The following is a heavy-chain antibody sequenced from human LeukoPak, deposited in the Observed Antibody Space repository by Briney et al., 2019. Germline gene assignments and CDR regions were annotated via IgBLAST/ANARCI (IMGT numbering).Heavy chain of an antibody. J-gene: IGHJ5*02. CDR1: GGTFSSYA. Sequence: SVKASCKASGGTFSSYAISWVRQAPGQGLEWMGRIIPILGIANYAQKFQGRVTITADKSTSTAYMELSSLRSEDTAVYYCARDGEYQPTWFDPWGQGTLVTVSS. V-gene: IGHV1-69*04. CDR3: ARDGEYQPTWFDP. D-gene: IGHD2-2*01. CDR2: IIPILGIA.